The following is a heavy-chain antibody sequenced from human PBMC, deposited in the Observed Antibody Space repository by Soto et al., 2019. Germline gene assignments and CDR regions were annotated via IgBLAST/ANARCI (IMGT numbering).Heavy chain of an antibody. CDR1: GYIFSDYR. J-gene: IGHJ6*02. D-gene: IGHD2-15*01. CDR2: IFPGDSDI. Sequence: GESLNISCKVSGYIFSDYRIGWVRQMPGKGLEWMGVIFPGDSDIKYSPSFHGQATISADKSISTAHLQWSSLKALDTGTYYCGSFGIGGCLGGTCFTSFHYYGMDVWGQGTMVTVSS. CDR3: GSFGIGGCLGGTCFTSFHYYGMDV. V-gene: IGHV5-51*01.